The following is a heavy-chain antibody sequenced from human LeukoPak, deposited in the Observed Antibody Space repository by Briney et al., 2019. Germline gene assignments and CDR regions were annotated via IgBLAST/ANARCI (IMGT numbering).Heavy chain of an antibody. D-gene: IGHD4-11*01. CDR3: ARYKTTADALDI. V-gene: IGHV3-74*01. Sequence: GGSLRLSCAASGFTFSSYWMHWVRQAPGKGLVWISHINSDGSSTSYADSVKGRFTISRDNAKNTLYLQMNSLRAGDTAVYYCARYKTTADALDIWGQGTKVTVSS. J-gene: IGHJ3*02. CDR1: GFTFSSYW. CDR2: INSDGSST.